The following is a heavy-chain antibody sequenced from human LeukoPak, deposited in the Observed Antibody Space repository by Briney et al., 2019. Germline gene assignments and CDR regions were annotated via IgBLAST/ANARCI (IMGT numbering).Heavy chain of an antibody. V-gene: IGHV3-11*04. CDR1: GFTFSDYY. J-gene: IGHJ5*02. D-gene: IGHD6-6*01. Sequence: GGSLRLSCAASGFTFSDYYMSWIRQAPGKGLEWVSYISSSGSTIYYADSVKGRFTTSRDNAKNSLYLQMNSLRAEDTAVYYCARDPHSSSTGWFDPWGQGTLVTVSS. CDR2: ISSSGSTI. CDR3: ARDPHSSSTGWFDP.